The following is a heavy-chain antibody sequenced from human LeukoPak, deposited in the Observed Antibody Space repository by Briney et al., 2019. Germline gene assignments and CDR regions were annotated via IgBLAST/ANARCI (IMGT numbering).Heavy chain of an antibody. J-gene: IGHJ5*02. CDR3: ARDSYGLGSNYFDP. V-gene: IGHV4-30-2*01. D-gene: IGHD3-10*01. CDR1: GASVSSGGSS. CDR2: IYHSVNT. Sequence: PSQTLSLTCAVTGASVSSGGSSWAWLRQPPGKGLEWIGYIYHSVNTFYNPSLQSRVTISVDRAKNQVSLRLTSVTAADTAVYYCARDSYGLGSNYFDPWGQGTQVTVSS.